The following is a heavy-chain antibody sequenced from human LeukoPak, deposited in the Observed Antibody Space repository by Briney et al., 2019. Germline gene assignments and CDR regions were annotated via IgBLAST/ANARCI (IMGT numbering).Heavy chain of an antibody. D-gene: IGHD5-24*01. J-gene: IGHJ4*02. CDR2: IYYSGST. CDR3: ARADGYNYFDY. V-gene: IGHV4-59*01. CDR1: GGSISSYY. Sequence: SETLSLTCTVSGGSISSYYWSWTRQPPGKGLEWIGYIYYSGSTNYNPSLKSRVTISVDTSKNQFSLKLSSVTAADTAVYYCARADGYNYFDYWGQGTLVTVSS.